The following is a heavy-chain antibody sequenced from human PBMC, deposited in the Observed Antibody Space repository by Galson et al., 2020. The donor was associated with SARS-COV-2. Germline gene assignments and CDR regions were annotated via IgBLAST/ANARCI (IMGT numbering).Heavy chain of an antibody. CDR1: GGSFRSGNYY. V-gene: IGHV4-61*01. Sequence: SETLSLTCTVSGGSFRSGNYYWSWIRQPPGKRLEWIGYISYSGSTHYNPSLKSRVTISGDTSKNQFSLKLSSVTAADTAGYYCAKSLNWGGYGNWDLWGRGTLVTVSS. D-gene: IGHD7-27*01. CDR2: ISYSGST. CDR3: AKSLNWGGYGNWDL. J-gene: IGHJ2*01.